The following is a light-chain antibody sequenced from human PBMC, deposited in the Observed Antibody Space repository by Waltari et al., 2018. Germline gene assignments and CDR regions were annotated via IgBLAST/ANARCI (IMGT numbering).Light chain of an antibody. CDR3: ATWDDSLTGVV. V-gene: IGLV1-44*01. Sequence: QSVLTQPPSVSGTPGQRVTISCSGSRSNIGTNTVNWYQQLPGTAPKLLISTNKLRPSGVPDRVSGSKSGTSASLAISGLQPEDEADYYCATWDDSLTGVVFGGGTKLTV. J-gene: IGLJ3*02. CDR1: RSNIGTNT. CDR2: TNK.